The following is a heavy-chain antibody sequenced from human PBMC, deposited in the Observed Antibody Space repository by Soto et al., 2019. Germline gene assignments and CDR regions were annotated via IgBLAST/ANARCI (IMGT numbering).Heavy chain of an antibody. CDR1: GGSISSAEHY. D-gene: IGHD4-17*01. CDR3: GSTNYGSWLDP. V-gene: IGHV4-30-4*01. Sequence: SETLSLTCTVSGGSISSAEHYWTWIRQPPGKALEWIGYIYYSGSTYYNPSLKSRVTISVDTSKNQFSLKLSSVTAADTAIYYCGSTNYGSWLDPWGQGTLVTVSS. CDR2: IYYSGST. J-gene: IGHJ5*02.